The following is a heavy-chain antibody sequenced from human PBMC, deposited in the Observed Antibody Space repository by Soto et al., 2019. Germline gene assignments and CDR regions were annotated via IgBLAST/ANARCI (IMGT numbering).Heavy chain of an antibody. CDR2: IIPIFGTA. CDR1: GGTFSSYA. J-gene: IGHJ3*02. D-gene: IGHD4-17*01. CDR3: ARANLDYGDPNDAFDI. V-gene: IGHV1-69*01. Sequence: QVQLVQSGAEVKKPGSSVKVSCKASGGTFSSYAISWVRQAPGQGLEWMGGIIPIFGTANYAQKFQGRVTITADETTSTAYMELSSLRSEDTAVYYCARANLDYGDPNDAFDIWGQGTMVTVSS.